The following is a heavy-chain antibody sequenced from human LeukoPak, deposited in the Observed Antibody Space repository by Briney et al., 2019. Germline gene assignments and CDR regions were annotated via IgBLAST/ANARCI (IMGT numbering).Heavy chain of an antibody. CDR2: ISTDGYTT. D-gene: IGHD2-15*01. J-gene: IGHJ4*02. V-gene: IGHV3-74*01. CDR1: GLAFSAYK. Sequence: GGSLRLSCAASGLAFSAYKMHWVRQAPRKGLVWASRISTDGYTTDYADFVQGRFTASRDNTKNTWSLEMNSLRAEDTAVYYCVVGGSPGYWGQGTLVTVS. CDR3: VVGGSPGY.